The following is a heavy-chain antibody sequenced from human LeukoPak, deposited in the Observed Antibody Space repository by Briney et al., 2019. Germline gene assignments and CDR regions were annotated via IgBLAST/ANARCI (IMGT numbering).Heavy chain of an antibody. CDR2: INPNNGGT. CDR3: ACLYYYDSSGYFVGRN. V-gene: IGHV1-2*02. D-gene: IGHD3-22*01. Sequence: ASVKVSCKASGYTFVDYYIHWVRQAPGQGLEWMGWINPNNGGTNYAQKFQGRVTLTRDTSISTAYMELSRLTSDDTAVYYCACLYYYDSSGYFVGRNRGQGTLVTVSS. CDR1: GYTFVDYY. J-gene: IGHJ4*02.